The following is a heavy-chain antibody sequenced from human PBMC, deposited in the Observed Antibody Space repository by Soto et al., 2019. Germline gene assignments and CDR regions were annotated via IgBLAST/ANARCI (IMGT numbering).Heavy chain of an antibody. Sequence: GSTYYNPSLKSRVTISVDTSKNQFSLKLSSVTAADTAVYYCARDFVLVPAADQTKENWFDPWGQGTLVTVSS. D-gene: IGHD2-2*01. J-gene: IGHJ5*02. CDR2: GST. V-gene: IGHV4-30-2*05. CDR3: ARDFVLVPAADQTKENWFDP.